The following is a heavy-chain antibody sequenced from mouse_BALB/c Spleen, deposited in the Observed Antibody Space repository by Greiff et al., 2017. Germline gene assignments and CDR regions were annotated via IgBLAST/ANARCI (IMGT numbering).Heavy chain of an antibody. J-gene: IGHJ4*01. CDR1: GFTFSDYY. Sequence: EVHLVESGGGLVKPGGSLTLSCAASGFTFSDYYMYWVRQTPEKRLEWVATISDGGSYTYYPDSVKGRFTISRDNAKNNLYLQMSSLKSEDTAMYYCAAPYYYDAMDYWGQGTSVTVSA. V-gene: IGHV5-4*02. D-gene: IGHD1-1*01. CDR3: AAPYYYDAMDY. CDR2: ISDGGSYT.